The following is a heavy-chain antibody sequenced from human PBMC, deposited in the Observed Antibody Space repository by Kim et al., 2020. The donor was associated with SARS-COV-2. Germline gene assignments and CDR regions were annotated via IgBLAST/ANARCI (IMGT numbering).Heavy chain of an antibody. D-gene: IGHD7-27*01. V-gene: IGHV3-23*01. Sequence: YYADSVKGRLPISRDNPKNTLYLQMNSLRAEATAVYYCAKTLGSYYFDFLGQETLVSVSS. CDR3: AKTLGSYYFDF. J-gene: IGHJ4*02.